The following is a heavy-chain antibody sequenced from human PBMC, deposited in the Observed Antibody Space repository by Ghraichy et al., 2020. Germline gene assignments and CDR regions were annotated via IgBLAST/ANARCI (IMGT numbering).Heavy chain of an antibody. Sequence: GGSLRLSCAASGFTFSSYGMHWVRQAPGKGLEWVAVISYDGSNKYYADSVKGRFTISRDNSKNTLYLQMNSLRAEDTAVYYCAKDLYSSSWYGSYGMDVWGQGTTVTVSS. V-gene: IGHV3-30*18. CDR3: AKDLYSSSWYGSYGMDV. CDR2: ISYDGSNK. CDR1: GFTFSSYG. D-gene: IGHD6-13*01. J-gene: IGHJ6*02.